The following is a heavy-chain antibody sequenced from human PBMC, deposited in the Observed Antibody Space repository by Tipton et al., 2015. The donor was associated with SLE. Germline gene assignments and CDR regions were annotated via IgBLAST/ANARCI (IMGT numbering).Heavy chain of an antibody. J-gene: IGHJ6*02. D-gene: IGHD3-3*01. V-gene: IGHV3-21*01. CDR1: GFTFSSYS. Sequence: SLRLSCAASGFTFSSYSMNWVRQAPGKGLEWVSSISSSSSYIYYADSVKGRFTISRDNAKNSLYLQMNSLRAEDTAVYYCARKDFWSGYYYYYGMDVWGQGTTVTVSS. CDR2: ISSSSSYI. CDR3: ARKDFWSGYYYYYGMDV.